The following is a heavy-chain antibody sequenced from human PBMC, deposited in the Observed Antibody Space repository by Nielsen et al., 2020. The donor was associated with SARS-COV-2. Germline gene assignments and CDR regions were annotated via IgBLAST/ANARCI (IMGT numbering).Heavy chain of an antibody. V-gene: IGHV3-33*08. D-gene: IGHD1-7*01. CDR2: IWYDGSNK. J-gene: IGHJ6*02. CDR1: GFTFSSYG. CDR3: ARNRAGTTLRYYYYGMDV. Sequence: GGSLRLSCAAPGFTFSSYGMHWVRQAPGKGLEWVAVIWYDGSNKYYADSVKGRFTISRDNSKNTLYLQMNSLRAEDTAVYYCARNRAGTTLRYYYYGMDVWGQGTTVTVSS.